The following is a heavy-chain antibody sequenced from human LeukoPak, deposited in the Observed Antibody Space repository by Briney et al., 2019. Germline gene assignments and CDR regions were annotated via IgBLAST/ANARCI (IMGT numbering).Heavy chain of an antibody. V-gene: IGHV1-8*02. D-gene: IGHD2-21*01. CDR3: ARGRPWIAGHYYYYYYMDV. J-gene: IGHJ6*03. CDR2: MNPNSGNT. Sequence: ASVKVSCKASGYTFTSYYMHWVRQAPGQGLEWMGWMNPNSGNTGYAQKFQGRVTMTRNTSISTAYMELSSLRSEDTAVYYCARGRPWIAGHYYYYYYMDVWGKGTTVTVSS. CDR1: GYTFTSYY.